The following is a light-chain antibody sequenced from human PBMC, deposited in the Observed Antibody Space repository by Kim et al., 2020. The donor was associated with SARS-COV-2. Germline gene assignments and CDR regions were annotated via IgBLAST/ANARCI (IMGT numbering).Light chain of an antibody. CDR1: RLDVGGYNY. CDR3: SSWASTTSYV. Sequence: QSALTQPASVSGSPGQSITISCTGTRLDVGGYNYVSWYQQQPGKAPKLMIYDVHNRPTGVSDRFSGSKSGNTASLTISGLQAEDEADYYCSSWASTTSYVFGTGTTVTVL. J-gene: IGLJ1*01. CDR2: DVH. V-gene: IGLV2-14*03.